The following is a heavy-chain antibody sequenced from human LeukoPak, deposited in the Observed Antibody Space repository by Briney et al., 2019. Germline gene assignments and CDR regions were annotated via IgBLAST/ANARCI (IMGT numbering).Heavy chain of an antibody. Sequence: QSGGSLRLSCAASGFTLSSYAMSWVRQAPGKGLEWVSAISGSDGRTYYADSVKSRFTISRDNSKNTLYLQMNSLRAEDTAVYYCAKDPLLDRIVVVIDYYFDYWGQGTLVTVSS. CDR3: AKDPLLDRIVVVIDYYFDY. D-gene: IGHD3-22*01. CDR2: ISGSDGRT. J-gene: IGHJ4*02. V-gene: IGHV3-23*01. CDR1: GFTLSSYA.